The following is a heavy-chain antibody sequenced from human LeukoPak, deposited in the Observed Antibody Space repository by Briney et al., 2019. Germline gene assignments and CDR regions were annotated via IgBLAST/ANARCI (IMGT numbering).Heavy chain of an antibody. J-gene: IGHJ4*02. V-gene: IGHV3-9*01. CDR3: ARAIGVTCISTSCYSFDY. CDR2: ISWNSGSI. D-gene: IGHD2-2*02. Sequence: GGSLRLSCVASGFIFDDYAIHWVRQASGKGWGWVSGISWNSGSIGYADSVKGRFTISRDNAKNSLYLQMNSLRTEDTALYYCARAIGVTCISTSCYSFDYWGQGTLVTVSS. CDR1: GFIFDDYA.